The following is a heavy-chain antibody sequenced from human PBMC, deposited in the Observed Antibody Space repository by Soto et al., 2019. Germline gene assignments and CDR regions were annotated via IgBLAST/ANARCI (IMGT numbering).Heavy chain of an antibody. CDR1: GGSFKSGSYS. D-gene: IGHD3-3*01. V-gene: IGHV4-61*01. Sequence: QVQLQESRPGLVKPSETLSLTCTVSGGSFKSGSYSWSWIRQPPGKGLEWIGYVYHTGRTSYNPSLKSRVSISIDPSKNQFSLNLDSVTAAATAVYFCARDFAFFDSWGQGTLVTVSS. CDR2: VYHTGRT. J-gene: IGHJ4*02. CDR3: ARDFAFFDS.